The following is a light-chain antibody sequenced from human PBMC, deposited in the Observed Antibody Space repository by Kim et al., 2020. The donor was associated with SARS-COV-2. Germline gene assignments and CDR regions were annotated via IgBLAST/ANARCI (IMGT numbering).Light chain of an antibody. CDR3: QQSYSTWT. CDR2: AAS. Sequence: DIQMTQSPSSLSASVGDRITITCRASQNIGRYLNWYQQKPGKAPKLLIYAASSLQSGVPSRFSGSGSGTHFTLTISSLQPEDFASYYCQQSYSTWTFGQGTKVDIK. V-gene: IGKV1-39*01. CDR1: QNIGRY. J-gene: IGKJ1*01.